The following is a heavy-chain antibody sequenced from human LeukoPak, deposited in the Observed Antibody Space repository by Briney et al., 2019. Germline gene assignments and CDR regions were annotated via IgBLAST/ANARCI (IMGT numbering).Heavy chain of an antibody. CDR1: GYTFTNYG. CDR3: ARDLSLIVRALDY. D-gene: IGHD3-10*01. J-gene: IGHJ4*02. Sequence: ASVKVSCKASGYTFTNYGISWVRQAPAQGREWMGWISVYNGNTNYARKLQGRLTMTTGTSTTTAYMELTSLRSHDTAVYYCARDLSLIVRALDYWGQGTLVTVSS. CDR2: ISVYNGNT. V-gene: IGHV1-18*01.